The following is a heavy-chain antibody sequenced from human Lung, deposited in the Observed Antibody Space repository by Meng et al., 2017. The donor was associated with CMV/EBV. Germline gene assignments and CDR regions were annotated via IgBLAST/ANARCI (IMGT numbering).Heavy chain of an antibody. V-gene: IGHV4-39*01. J-gene: IGHJ4*02. CDR1: GGSISSTTYY. Sequence: GSLRLXXTVSGGSISSTTYYWGWIRQPPGKGLEWIGSIYYRGSTYYNPSLKSRVTISVDTSKNQFSLNLSSVTAADTAVYYCAHDTSGYYFVYWGQGTLVTVSS. D-gene: IGHD3-22*01. CDR3: AHDTSGYYFVY. CDR2: IYYRGST.